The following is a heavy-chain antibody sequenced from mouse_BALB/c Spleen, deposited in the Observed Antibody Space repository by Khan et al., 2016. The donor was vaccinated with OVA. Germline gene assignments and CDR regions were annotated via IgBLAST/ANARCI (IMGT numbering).Heavy chain of an antibody. J-gene: IGHJ2*01. CDR2: IWGGRIT. CDR1: GFSLTDYG. V-gene: IGHV2-6-5*01. Sequence: QVQLKQSGPGLAAPSQSLSITCTVSGFSLTDYGVSWIRQPPGKGLEWLGVIWGGRITYYNSVLKSSLSISKDNTNSQAFLQMKSLQTDDTAMYYCDKHLIRYAYCFDYWGQGTTLTVSS. CDR3: DKHLIRYAYCFDY.